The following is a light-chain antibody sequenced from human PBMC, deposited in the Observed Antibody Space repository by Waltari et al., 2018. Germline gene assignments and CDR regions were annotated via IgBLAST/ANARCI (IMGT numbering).Light chain of an antibody. V-gene: IGKV3-11*01. CDR1: QDVNDH. Sequence: EIVLTQSPATLSFSPGERATLSCRASQDVNDHVAWYQQKPGQPPRLLIYDALNRATGIPTRFRGSGSGTDFSLTINRLEADDFAVYYCQQRLAWPVTFGPGTRLE. CDR2: DAL. CDR3: QQRLAWPVT. J-gene: IGKJ5*01.